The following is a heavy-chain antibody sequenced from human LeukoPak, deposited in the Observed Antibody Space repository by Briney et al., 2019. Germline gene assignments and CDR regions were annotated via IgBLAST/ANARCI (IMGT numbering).Heavy chain of an antibody. D-gene: IGHD6-13*01. V-gene: IGHV4-59*01. J-gene: IGHJ6*03. CDR1: GGSINSNY. CDR3: ALYRSSRDYYYYYMDV. CDR2: IYYSGST. Sequence: SETLSLTCTVSGGSINSNYWSWIRQPPGKGLEWIGYIYYSGSTNYDPSLQSRVTISVDTSKNQFSLRLRSVTAADTAVYYCALYRSSRDYYYYYMDVWGKGTTVTVS.